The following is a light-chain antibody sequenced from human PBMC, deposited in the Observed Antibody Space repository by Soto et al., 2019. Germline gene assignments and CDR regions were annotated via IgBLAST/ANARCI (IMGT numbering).Light chain of an antibody. CDR3: SSFTSRFTFV. J-gene: IGLJ1*01. V-gene: IGLV2-14*01. CDR1: RRDVGAYNY. CDR2: EVT. Sequence: QSALAQPASVSGSPGHSIAISCTGTRRDVGAYNYVSWYQQHPGKAPKLMISEVTNRPSGVSDRFSGSKSGNTASLTISGLQAEEEADYYCSSFTSRFTFVFGTGTKVTVL.